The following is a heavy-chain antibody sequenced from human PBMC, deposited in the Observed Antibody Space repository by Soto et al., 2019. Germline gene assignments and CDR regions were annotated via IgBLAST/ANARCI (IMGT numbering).Heavy chain of an antibody. D-gene: IGHD2-21*02. CDR3: ARDLWGYCGVDCYPLDV. V-gene: IGHV4-59*11. CDR1: CASICRLY. Sequence: AESLYLTCTFYCASICRLYRIWSRHSPGKVLEWIGYLYNTGSTIYNPSLKSRVTISVDTSKNQFSLKMNSVTAADTAVYYCARDLWGYCGVDCYPLDVWGQGTTVS. CDR2: LYNTGST. J-gene: IGHJ6*02.